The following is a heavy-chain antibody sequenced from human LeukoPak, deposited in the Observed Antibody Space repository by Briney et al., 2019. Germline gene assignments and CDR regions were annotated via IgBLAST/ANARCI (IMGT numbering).Heavy chain of an antibody. CDR1: GGSISSSTYY. Sequence: PSETLSLTCTVSGGSISSSTYYWGWVRQPPGKGLEWIGSIYYSGTTYYNPSLKSRVTISVDTSKNQFSLKLRSLTAADTAVYYCARRATVTKAFDYWGQGTLVTVSS. CDR3: ARRATVTKAFDY. CDR2: IYYSGTT. J-gene: IGHJ4*02. D-gene: IGHD4-17*01. V-gene: IGHV4-39*01.